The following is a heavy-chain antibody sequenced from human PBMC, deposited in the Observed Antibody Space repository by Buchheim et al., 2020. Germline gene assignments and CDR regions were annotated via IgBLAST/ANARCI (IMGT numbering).Heavy chain of an antibody. V-gene: IGHV3-23*01. D-gene: IGHD3-16*02. CDR1: GFTFSNYV. Sequence: EVQLLESGGGLVQPGGSLRLSCAASGFTFSNYVISWVRQAPGKGLEWVSTITVSGGNTYYADSVKGRFTISRDHSKNSLYLQMNALRAEDTAVYYCAKGLYRDRCSGGGYWGQGTL. J-gene: IGHJ4*02. CDR2: ITVSGGNT. CDR3: AKGLYRDRCSGGGY.